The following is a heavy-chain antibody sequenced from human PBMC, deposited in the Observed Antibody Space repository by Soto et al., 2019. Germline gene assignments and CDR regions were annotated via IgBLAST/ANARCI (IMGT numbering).Heavy chain of an antibody. V-gene: IGHV3-30*18. CDR1: GFSFSTYG. CDR2: ISNDGSNK. Sequence: GGSLRLSCASSGFSFSTYGMHWVRQAPGKGLEWVAFISNDGSNKYYADSVRGRFTISRDNSKNTLYLQMNSLRAEDTAVYYGAKGFGNYRAFDYWGQGTLVTVSS. J-gene: IGHJ4*02. CDR3: AKGFGNYRAFDY. D-gene: IGHD1-7*01.